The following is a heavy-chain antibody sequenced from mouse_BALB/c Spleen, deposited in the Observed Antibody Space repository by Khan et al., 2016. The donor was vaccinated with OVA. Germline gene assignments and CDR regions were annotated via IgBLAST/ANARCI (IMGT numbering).Heavy chain of an antibody. Sequence: VKLLESGAELARPGASVKMSCKASGYTFTSYTMHWVKQRPGQGLEWIGYINPSSSYPNYNQKFKDKATLTADKSSSTAYLQLSSLTSEDSAVYYCTREGAYYRSDGWFAYWGQGTLVTGSA. CDR1: GYTFTSYT. D-gene: IGHD2-14*01. V-gene: IGHV1-4*01. CDR3: TREGAYYRSDGWFAY. J-gene: IGHJ3*01. CDR2: INPSSSYP.